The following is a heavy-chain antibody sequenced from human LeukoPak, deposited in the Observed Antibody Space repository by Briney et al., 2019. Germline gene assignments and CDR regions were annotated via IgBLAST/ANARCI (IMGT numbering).Heavy chain of an antibody. CDR1: GFAFGTYA. CDR2: ISSSGSTI. D-gene: IGHD6-13*01. CDR3: ARANGYSSSWYT. J-gene: IGHJ5*02. Sequence: PGGSLRLSCAASGFAFGTYAMHWVRQAPGKGLEWVSYISSSGSTIYYADSVKGRFTISRDNAKNSLYLQVNSLRAEDTAVYYCARANGYSSSWYTWGQGTLVTVSS. V-gene: IGHV3-48*03.